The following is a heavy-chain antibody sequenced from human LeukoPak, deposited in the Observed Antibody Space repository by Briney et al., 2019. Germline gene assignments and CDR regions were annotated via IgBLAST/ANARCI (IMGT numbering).Heavy chain of an antibody. J-gene: IGHJ4*02. V-gene: IGHV1-2*02. Sequence: ASVKVACKASVYTFTGYYMHWVRQAPGQGLEWMGWINPNSGGTNYAQKFQGRVTMTRDTSISTAYMELTRLRSDDTAVFYSARARQDGDYVMDVYWCQGTLVTVSS. CDR3: ARARQDGDYVMDVY. D-gene: IGHD4-17*01. CDR1: VYTFTGYY. CDR2: INPNSGGT.